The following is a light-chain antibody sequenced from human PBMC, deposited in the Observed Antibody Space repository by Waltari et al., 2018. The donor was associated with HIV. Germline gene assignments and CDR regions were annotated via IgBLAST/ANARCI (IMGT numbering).Light chain of an antibody. CDR2: GAS. V-gene: IGKV3-15*01. CDR1: QGVSNN. Sequence: EIVMTQSPATLSVSPGERATLSCRTNQGVSNNLAWYQQKPGQAPRLLIYGASTRATGIPARFSGSGSGTEFTLTISSLQSEDFAVYYCQHYNKWPWTFGQGTKVEIK. J-gene: IGKJ1*01. CDR3: QHYNKWPWT.